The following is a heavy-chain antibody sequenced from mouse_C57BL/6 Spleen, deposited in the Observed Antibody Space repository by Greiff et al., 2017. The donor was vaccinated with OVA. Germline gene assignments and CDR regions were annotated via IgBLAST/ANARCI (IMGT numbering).Heavy chain of an antibody. CDR2: IRNKANGYTT. CDR1: GFTFTDYY. D-gene: IGHD2-4*01. CDR3: ARSYDYGGNFDY. V-gene: IGHV7-3*01. J-gene: IGHJ2*01. Sequence: EVQWVESGGGLVQPGGSLSLSCAASGFTFTDYYMSWVRQPPGKALEWLGFIRNKANGYTTEYSASVKGRFTISRDNSQSILYLQMNALRAEDSATYYCARSYDYGGNFDYWGQGTTLTVSS.